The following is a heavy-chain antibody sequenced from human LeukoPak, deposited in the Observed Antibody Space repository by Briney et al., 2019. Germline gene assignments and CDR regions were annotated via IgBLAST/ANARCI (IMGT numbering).Heavy chain of an antibody. D-gene: IGHD4-17*01. Sequence: GASVKVSCKASGYTFTSYGISWVRQAPGQGLEWMGWISAYNGNTNYAQKLQGRVTMTTDTSTSTAYMELRSLRSDDTAVYYCARAPTTVTRGDFDYWGQGTLVTVSS. CDR3: ARAPTTVTRGDFDY. V-gene: IGHV1-18*01. CDR1: GYTFTSYG. J-gene: IGHJ4*02. CDR2: ISAYNGNT.